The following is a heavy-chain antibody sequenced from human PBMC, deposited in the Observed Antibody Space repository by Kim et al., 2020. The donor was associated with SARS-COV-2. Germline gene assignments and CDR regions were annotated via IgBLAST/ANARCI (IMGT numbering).Heavy chain of an antibody. CDR2: MNPNSGNT. CDR1: GYTFTSYD. CDR3: ARGPAPTVSKGPVGYYYGMDV. V-gene: IGHV1-8*01. J-gene: IGHJ6*02. Sequence: ASVKVSCKASGYTFTSYDINWVRQATGQGLEWMGWMNPNSGNTGYAQKFQGRVTMTRNTSISTAYMELSSLRSEDTAVYYCARGPAPTVSKGPVGYYYGMDVWGQGTTVTVSS. D-gene: IGHD4-17*01.